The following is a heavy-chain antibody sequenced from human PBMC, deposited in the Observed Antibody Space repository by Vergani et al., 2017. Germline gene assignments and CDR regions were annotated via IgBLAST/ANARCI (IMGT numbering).Heavy chain of an antibody. D-gene: IGHD1-26*01. CDR1: GASISNYY. Sequence: QVQLQESGPGLVKPSETLSLTCAVSGASISNYYWSWIRPPPGKGLEWIGYVYYNGNTNYNPSLKSRVTMSVDTSKNQFSLKLSSVTAADTAVYYCARDRSGSLFDYWGQGTLVTVSS. V-gene: IGHV4-59*01. CDR3: ARDRSGSLFDY. CDR2: VYYNGNT. J-gene: IGHJ4*02.